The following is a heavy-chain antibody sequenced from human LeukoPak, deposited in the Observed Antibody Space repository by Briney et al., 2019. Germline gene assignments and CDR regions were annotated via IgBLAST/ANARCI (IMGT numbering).Heavy chain of an antibody. D-gene: IGHD3-22*01. V-gene: IGHV1-46*01. CDR3: ASIKYYYDSSTRDAFDI. Sequence: ASVKVSCMASGYTFTSYYMHWVRQAPGQGLEWMGIINPSGGSTSYAQKFQGRVTMTRDTSTSTVYMELSSLRSEDTAVYYCASIKYYYDSSTRDAFDIWGQGTMVTVSS. CDR2: INPSGGST. CDR1: GYTFTSYY. J-gene: IGHJ3*02.